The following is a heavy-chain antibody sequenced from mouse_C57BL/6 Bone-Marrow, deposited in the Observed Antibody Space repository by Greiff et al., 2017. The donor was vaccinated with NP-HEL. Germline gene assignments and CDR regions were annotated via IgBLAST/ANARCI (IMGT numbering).Heavy chain of an antibody. J-gene: IGHJ2*01. CDR2: IDPSDSYT. CDR3: ARLVDY. Sequence: VQLQQPGAELVKPGASVKLSCKASGYTFTSYWMQWVKQRHGQGLEWIGEIDPSDSYTNYNQKFKGKATLTVDTSSSTAYMQLSSLTSEDSAVYYCARLVDYWGQGTTLTVSS. V-gene: IGHV1-50*01. CDR1: GYTFTSYW.